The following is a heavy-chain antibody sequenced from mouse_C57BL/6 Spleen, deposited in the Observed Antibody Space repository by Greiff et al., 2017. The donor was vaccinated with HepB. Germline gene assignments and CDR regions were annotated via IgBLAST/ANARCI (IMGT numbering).Heavy chain of an antibody. J-gene: IGHJ4*01. Sequence: QVHVKQSGPELVKPGASVKLSCKASGYTFTSYDINWVKQRPGQGLEWIGWIYPRDGSTKYNEKFKGKATLTVDTSSSTAYMELHSLTSEDSAVYFCARGIYYGSTYYAMDYWGQGTSVTVSS. CDR1: GYTFTSYD. CDR3: ARGIYYGSTYYAMDY. V-gene: IGHV1-85*01. D-gene: IGHD1-1*01. CDR2: IYPRDGST.